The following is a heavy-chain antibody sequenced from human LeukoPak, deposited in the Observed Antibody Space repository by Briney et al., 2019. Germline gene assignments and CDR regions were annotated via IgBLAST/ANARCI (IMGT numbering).Heavy chain of an antibody. CDR3: ARDLFEHYYGSGSLTY. D-gene: IGHD3-10*01. V-gene: IGHV1-69*01. CDR2: IIPIFGTA. J-gene: IGHJ4*02. Sequence: SVKVSCKASGGTFSSYAISWVRQAPGQGLEWMGGIIPIFGTANYAQKFQGRVTITADESTSTAYMELSSLRSEDTAVYYCARDLFEHYYGSGSLTYWGQGTLVTVSS. CDR1: GGTFSSYA.